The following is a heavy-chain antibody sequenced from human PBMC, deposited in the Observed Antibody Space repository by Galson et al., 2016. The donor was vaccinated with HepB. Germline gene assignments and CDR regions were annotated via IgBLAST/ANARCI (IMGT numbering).Heavy chain of an antibody. CDR3: AVALAGTVLNY. CDR1: GGSFSGYY. V-gene: IGHV4-34*01. D-gene: IGHD6-19*01. J-gene: IGHJ4*02. Sequence: SETLSLTCAVYGGSFSGYYWTWIRRPPGKGLEWIGEISHGGSTNYNPSLKSRVTISVDTTKNRFSLQMTSLTAADTAVYYCAVALAGTVLNYWGQGTLVTVSS. CDR2: ISHGGST.